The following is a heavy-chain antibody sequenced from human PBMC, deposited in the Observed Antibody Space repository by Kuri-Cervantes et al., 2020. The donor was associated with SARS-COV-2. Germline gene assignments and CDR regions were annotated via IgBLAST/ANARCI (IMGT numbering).Heavy chain of an antibody. CDR3: ARGRAAAGLY. CDR1: GGSISSGGYY. Sequence: SCTVSGGSISSGGYYWSWIRQHPGKGLEWIGYIYYSGSTYYNPSLKSRVTISVDTSKNQFSLKLSSVTDADTAVYYCARGRAAAGLYWGQGTLVTVSS. J-gene: IGHJ4*02. D-gene: IGHD6-13*01. CDR2: IYYSGST. V-gene: IGHV4-31*02.